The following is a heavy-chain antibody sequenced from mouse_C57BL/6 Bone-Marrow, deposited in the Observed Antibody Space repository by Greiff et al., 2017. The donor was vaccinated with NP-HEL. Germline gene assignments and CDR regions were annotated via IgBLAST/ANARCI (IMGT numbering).Heavy chain of an antibody. CDR3: ARPTGSLFAY. CDR2: IWWDDDK. D-gene: IGHD4-1*02. V-gene: IGHV8-8*01. CDR1: GFSLSTFGMG. J-gene: IGHJ3*01. Sequence: QVTLKVSGPGILQPSQTLSLTCSFSGFSLSTFGMGLVWIRQPSGQGLVSLANIWWDDDKYSNPALKRRLTSSKDTSKNQVFLKIANVDTAATAKYYCARPTGSLFAYWGQGTLVTVSA.